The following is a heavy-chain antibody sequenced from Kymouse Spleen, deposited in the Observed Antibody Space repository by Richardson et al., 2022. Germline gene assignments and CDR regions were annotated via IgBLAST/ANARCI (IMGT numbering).Heavy chain of an antibody. CDR1: GGSFSGYY. V-gene: IGHV4-34*01. CDR3: ARLYNWNYSFDY. Sequence: QVQLQQWGAGLLKPSETLSLTCAVYGGSFSGYYWSWIRQPPGKGLEWIGEINHSGSTNYNPSLKSRVTISVDTSKNQFSLKLSSVTAADTAVYYCARLYNWNYSFDYWGQGTLVTVSS. D-gene: IGHD1-7*01. CDR2: INHSGST. J-gene: IGHJ4*02.